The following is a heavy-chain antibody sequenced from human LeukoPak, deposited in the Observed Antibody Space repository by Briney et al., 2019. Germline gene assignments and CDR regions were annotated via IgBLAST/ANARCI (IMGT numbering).Heavy chain of an antibody. J-gene: IGHJ6*02. V-gene: IGHV3-30*12. Sequence: GGSLRLSCGASGFSFSLYGMHWVRQAPGKGLEWVAFIWAAGNDDFYADSVKGRFTISRDNSKNTLYLQMNSLRAEDTAVYYCARVEQQLVGYYYYYGMDVWGQGTTVTVSS. CDR1: GFSFSLYG. CDR3: ARVEQQLVGYYYYYGMDV. CDR2: IWAAGNDD. D-gene: IGHD6-13*01.